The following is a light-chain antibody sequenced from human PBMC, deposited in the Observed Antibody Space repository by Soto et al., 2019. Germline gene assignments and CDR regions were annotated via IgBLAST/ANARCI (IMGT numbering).Light chain of an antibody. CDR3: AAWDYSLSGYWV. V-gene: IGLV1-47*01. CDR1: SSNIGRNY. Sequence: QSVLSQPPSASGTPGQRVTISCSGGSSNIGRNYVYWYQQVPGTAPKLLIFRNNQRPSGVPDRFSGSKSGTSASLAISGLRSEDEADYFCAAWDYSLSGYWVFGGGTKLTVL. J-gene: IGLJ3*02. CDR2: RNN.